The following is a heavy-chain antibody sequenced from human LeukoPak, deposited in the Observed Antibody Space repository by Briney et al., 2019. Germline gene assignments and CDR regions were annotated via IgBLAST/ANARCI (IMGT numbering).Heavy chain of an antibody. Sequence: VASVKVSCKASGYTFTSYAMHWVRQAPGQRLEWMGWINAGNGNTKYSQKFQGRVTITRDTSASTAYMELSSLRSEDTAVYYYAREWGCSSTSCYTGRDYWGQGTLVTVSS. V-gene: IGHV1-3*01. CDR3: AREWGCSSTSCYTGRDY. CDR2: INAGNGNT. D-gene: IGHD2-2*02. CDR1: GYTFTSYA. J-gene: IGHJ4*02.